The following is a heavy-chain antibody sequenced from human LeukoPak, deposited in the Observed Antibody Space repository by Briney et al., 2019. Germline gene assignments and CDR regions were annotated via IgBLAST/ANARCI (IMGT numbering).Heavy chain of an antibody. CDR3: ARPVKYYDVWSGFPPFDY. D-gene: IGHD3/OR15-3a*01. CDR1: GGTFSSYA. J-gene: IGHJ4*02. Sequence: GASVKVFCKASGGTFSSYAISWVRQAPGQGLEWMGGIIPIFGTANYAQKFQGRVTITADESTSTAYMELSSLRSEDTAVYYCARPVKYYDVWSGFPPFDYWGQGTLVTVSS. CDR2: IIPIFGTA. V-gene: IGHV1-69*13.